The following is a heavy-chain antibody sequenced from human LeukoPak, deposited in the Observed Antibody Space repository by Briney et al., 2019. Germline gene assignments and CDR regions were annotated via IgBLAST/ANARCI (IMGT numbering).Heavy chain of an antibody. Sequence: SQTLSLTSAISGDSVSSNSAAWNWIRQSPSRGLEWLGRTYYRSKWYTYYAASVKSRIAINRDTSKNQFSLQLNSVTPEDTAVYYCARSTGPIDYWGQGTLVTVSS. CDR3: ARSTGPIDY. V-gene: IGHV6-1*01. CDR2: TYYRSKWYT. J-gene: IGHJ4*02. CDR1: GDSVSSNSAA. D-gene: IGHD3-9*01.